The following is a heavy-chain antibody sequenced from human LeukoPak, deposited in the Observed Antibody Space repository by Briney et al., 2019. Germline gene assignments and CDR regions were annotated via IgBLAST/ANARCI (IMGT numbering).Heavy chain of an antibody. V-gene: IGHV3-11*01. Sequence: GGSLRLSCAASGFIFSDYYMAWIRQTPEKGLEWVSYISSSGSVVYDADSVKGRFTISRDNTKNSLYLQMNSLRVDDTAVYYCATPDVRLRYFDWSPNEWGQGTLVTVSS. CDR2: ISSSGSVV. J-gene: IGHJ4*02. CDR3: ATPDVRLRYFDWSPNE. CDR1: GFIFSDYY. D-gene: IGHD3-9*01.